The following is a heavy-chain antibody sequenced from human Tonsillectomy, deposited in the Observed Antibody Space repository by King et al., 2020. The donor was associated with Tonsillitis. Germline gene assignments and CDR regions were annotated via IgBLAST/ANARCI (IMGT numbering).Heavy chain of an antibody. Sequence: VQLVESGGGLVQPGGSLRLSCAASGFTFSSYAMSWVRQAPGKGLEWVSGISGSGGSTYYADSVKGRFTISRDNSKNTLFLQMNRLRAEDTAIYCCAKSSFLELFSPRDPWGQGTLVTVSS. CDR3: AKSSFLELFSPRDP. V-gene: IGHV3-23*04. CDR1: GFTFSSYA. D-gene: IGHD3-3*01. CDR2: ISGSGGST. J-gene: IGHJ5*02.